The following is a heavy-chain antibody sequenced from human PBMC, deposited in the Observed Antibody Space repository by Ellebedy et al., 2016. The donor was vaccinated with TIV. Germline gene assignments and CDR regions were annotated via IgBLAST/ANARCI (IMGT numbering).Heavy chain of an antibody. CDR2: IFSIDEK. Sequence: SGLTLVKPKETLTLTCTVSGFSLTNIIMGVSWIRQPPGKALEWLAHIFSIDEKSYSTSLEDRLSISKDTAKSQVVLTVANMDPVDTATYYCVRALKYCGGDCTYKFDFWGQGALVTVSS. CDR3: VRALKYCGGDCTYKFDF. J-gene: IGHJ4*02. CDR1: GFSLTNIIMG. D-gene: IGHD2-21*02. V-gene: IGHV2-26*01.